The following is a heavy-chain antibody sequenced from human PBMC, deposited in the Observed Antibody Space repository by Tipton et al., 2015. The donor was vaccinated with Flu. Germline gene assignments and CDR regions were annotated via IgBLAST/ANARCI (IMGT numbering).Heavy chain of an antibody. CDR2: VHRTGST. J-gene: IGHJ5*01. CDR1: GFPFSNFWM. CDR3: ARRDYSNYVSEPKNWFDS. Sequence: LRLSCAVSGFPFSNFWMHWVRQAPGKGLEWIGNVHRTGSTYYNPSLKSRVTISVARSKNEFSLRLTSVTAADTAVYFCARRDYSNYVSEPKNWFDSWGQGTLVTVSS. V-gene: IGHV4-38-2*01. D-gene: IGHD4-11*01.